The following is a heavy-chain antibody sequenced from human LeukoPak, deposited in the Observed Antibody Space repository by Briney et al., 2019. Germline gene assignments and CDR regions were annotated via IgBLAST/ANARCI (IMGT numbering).Heavy chain of an antibody. J-gene: IGHJ4*02. V-gene: IGHV1-46*01. D-gene: IGHD1-26*01. CDR3: ARAGENYYDFYY. CDR2: FNPSGSST. CDR1: GYTFTSFY. Sequence: ASVKVSCKASGYTFTSFYMHWVRQAPGQGLEWMGIFNPSGSSTTYAQKFQGRATMTRDTSTSIVYMELSSLGSEDTAVYYCARAGENYYDFYYWGQGTLVTVSS.